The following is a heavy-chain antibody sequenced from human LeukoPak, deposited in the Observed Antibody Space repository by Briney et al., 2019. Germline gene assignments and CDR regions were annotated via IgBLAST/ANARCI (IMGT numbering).Heavy chain of an antibody. CDR3: ARDYTDIAVAGTWAFDI. V-gene: IGHV1-46*01. CDR1: GYTFTSYY. Sequence: ASVTVSCTASGYTFTSYYMHWVRQAPGQGLEWMGIINPSGGSTSYAQKFQGRVTTTRDTSTSTVYMELSSLRSEDTAVYYCARDYTDIAVAGTWAFDIWGQGTMVTVSS. CDR2: INPSGGST. D-gene: IGHD6-19*01. J-gene: IGHJ3*02.